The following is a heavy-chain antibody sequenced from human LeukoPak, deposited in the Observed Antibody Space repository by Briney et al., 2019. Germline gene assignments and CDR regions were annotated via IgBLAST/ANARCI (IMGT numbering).Heavy chain of an antibody. V-gene: IGHV4-39*02. D-gene: IGHD4-11*01. J-gene: IGHJ4*02. Sequence: PSETLSLTCTVSGDSISSSHYYWGWIRQSPGKGLEWIGSIYFGGETHYNPSLNSRVTIFLDTSKNRFSLNLISVTATDTAVYYCVRDYSNFVQGDWGQGTLVTVSS. CDR1: GDSISSSHYY. CDR2: IYFGGET. CDR3: VRDYSNFVQGD.